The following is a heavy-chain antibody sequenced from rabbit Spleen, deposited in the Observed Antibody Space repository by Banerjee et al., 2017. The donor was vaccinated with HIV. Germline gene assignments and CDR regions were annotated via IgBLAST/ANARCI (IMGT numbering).Heavy chain of an antibody. CDR3: ARDLAAVIGWNFDL. J-gene: IGHJ4*01. CDR1: GFSFSNTYV. CDR2: INTATDKG. V-gene: IGHV1S45*01. D-gene: IGHD4-2*01. Sequence: QEQLEESGGDLVKPEGSLTLTCTASGFSFSNTYVMCWVRQAPGKGLEWIACINTATDKGVYATWAKGRFTISRTSSTTVTLQMTSLTAADTATYFCARDLAAVIGWNFDLWGQGTLVTVS.